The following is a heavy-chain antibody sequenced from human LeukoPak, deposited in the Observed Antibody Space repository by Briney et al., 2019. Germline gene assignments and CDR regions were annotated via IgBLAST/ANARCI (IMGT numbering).Heavy chain of an antibody. Sequence: ETLSLTCTVSGGSIRNYYWNWIRQPPGKGLEWIGYIFYSGTINYNPSLKSRATISVDTSKNQFSLKLISVTAADTAVYYCATTRIPAAQVDFWGQGVLVTVSS. D-gene: IGHD6-13*01. CDR3: ATTRIPAAQVDF. CDR1: GGSIRNYY. J-gene: IGHJ4*02. V-gene: IGHV4-59*01. CDR2: IFYSGTI.